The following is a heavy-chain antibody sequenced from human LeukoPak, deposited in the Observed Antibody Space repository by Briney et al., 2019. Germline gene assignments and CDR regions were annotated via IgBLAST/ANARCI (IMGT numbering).Heavy chain of an antibody. Sequence: SETLSLTCTVSGGSISSYYWSWIRQPPGKGLEWIGYIYYSGSTNYNPSLKSRVTISVDTSKNQFSLKLSSVTAADTAVYYCARDSPSIYNWFDPWGQGTLVTVSS. D-gene: IGHD4-11*01. CDR1: GGSISSYY. V-gene: IGHV4-59*01. CDR3: ARDSPSIYNWFDP. J-gene: IGHJ5*02. CDR2: IYYSGST.